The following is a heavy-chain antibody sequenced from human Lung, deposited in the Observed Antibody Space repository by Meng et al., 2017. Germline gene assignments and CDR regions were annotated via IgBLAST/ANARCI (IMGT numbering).Heavy chain of an antibody. CDR2: INHSGST. Sequence: QGQLQQVGAGLLKPSETLSLTSVVSGGSFRDYYWSWIRQPPGKGLEWIGEINHSGSTNYNPSLESRATISVDTSQNNLSLKLSSVTAADSAVYYCARGPTTMAHDFDYWGQGTLVTVSS. CDR3: ARGPTTMAHDFDY. J-gene: IGHJ4*02. D-gene: IGHD4-11*01. V-gene: IGHV4-34*01. CDR1: GGSFRDYY.